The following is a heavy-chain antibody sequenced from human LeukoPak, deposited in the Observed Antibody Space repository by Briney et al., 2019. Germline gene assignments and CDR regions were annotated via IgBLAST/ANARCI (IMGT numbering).Heavy chain of an antibody. D-gene: IGHD3-16*02. Sequence: GASVKVSCKASGYTFTGYYMHWVRQAPGQGLEWMGRINPNSGGTNYAQKFQGRVTMTRDTSISTAYVELSRLRSDDTAVYYCRQTRLSLSDAFDIWGQGTMVTVSS. J-gene: IGHJ3*02. CDR1: GYTFTGYY. V-gene: IGHV1-2*06. CDR3: RQTRLSLSDAFDI. CDR2: INPNSGGT.